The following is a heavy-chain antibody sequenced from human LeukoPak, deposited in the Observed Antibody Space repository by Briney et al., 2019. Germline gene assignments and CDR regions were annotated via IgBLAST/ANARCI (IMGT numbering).Heavy chain of an antibody. D-gene: IGHD2-21*01. Sequence: PGGSLRLSCGASGFTFSNYGMLWVRQAPGKGLDWVAFIRYDGNNKLYADSVKGRFTISRDNSKNTLYLQMNSLRAEDTAVYYCAKRGILGPSGAFDIWGQGTMVTVSS. CDR3: AKRGILGPSGAFDI. CDR2: IRYDGNNK. V-gene: IGHV3-30*02. CDR1: GFTFSNYG. J-gene: IGHJ3*02.